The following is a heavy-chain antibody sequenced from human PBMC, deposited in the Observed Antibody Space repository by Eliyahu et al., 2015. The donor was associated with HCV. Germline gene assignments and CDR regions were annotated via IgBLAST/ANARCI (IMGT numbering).Heavy chain of an antibody. J-gene: IGHJ3*01. Sequence: EVQLVESGGGLVQPGGSLRLSCAASGFTFSDHXMDWVRQAPGKGLEWVGRIRQKANSYTTEYVASVRGRFTLSRDDSTSSLYLQMNSLRSEDTAIYYCARRYGSGTRDALDVWGQGTMVTVSS. V-gene: IGHV3-72*01. CDR2: IRQKANSYTT. CDR1: GFTFSDHX. CDR3: ARRYGSGTRDALDV. D-gene: IGHD3-10*01.